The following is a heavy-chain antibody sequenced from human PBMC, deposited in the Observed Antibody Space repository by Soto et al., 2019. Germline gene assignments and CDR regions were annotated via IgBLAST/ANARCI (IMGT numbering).Heavy chain of an antibody. CDR1: GFTFSSYS. D-gene: IGHD3-3*01. CDR2: ISSSSSYI. J-gene: IGHJ5*02. V-gene: IGHV3-21*01. CDR3: ARGGGSTIFGVVIIAPPWFDP. Sequence: GGSLRLSCAASGFTFSSYSMNWVLQAPGKGLEWVSSISSSSSYIYYADSVKGRFTISRDNAKNSLYLQMNSLRAEDTAVYYCARGGGSTIFGVVIIAPPWFDPWGQGTLVTVSS.